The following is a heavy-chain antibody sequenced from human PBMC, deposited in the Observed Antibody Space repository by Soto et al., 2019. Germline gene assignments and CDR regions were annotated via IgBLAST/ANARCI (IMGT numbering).Heavy chain of an antibody. V-gene: IGHV1-3*01. J-gene: IGHJ5*02. CDR2: INAGNGNT. Sequence: GASVKVSCKASGYTFTSYAMHWVRQAPGQRLEWMGWINAGNGNTRYSQKFQGRVTITRDTSASTAYMELSSLRSEDTAVYYCARDSGVLDKQLGPIDWFDPWGQGTLVTVSS. D-gene: IGHD6-6*01. CDR3: ARDSGVLDKQLGPIDWFDP. CDR1: GYTFTSYA.